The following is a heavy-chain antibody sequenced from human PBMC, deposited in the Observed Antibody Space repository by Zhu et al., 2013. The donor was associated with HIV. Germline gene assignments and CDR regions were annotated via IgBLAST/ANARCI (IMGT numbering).Heavy chain of an antibody. CDR1: GGSISSYY. J-gene: IGHJ4*02. D-gene: IGHD1-1*01. Sequence: VQLQESGPGLVKPSETLSLTCTVSGGSISSYYWSWIRQPPGKGLEWIGYIYYSGSTNYNPSLKSRVTISVDTSKNQFSLKLSSVTAADTAVYYCASTLNLRERIFDYWGQGTLVTVSS. CDR2: IYYSGST. V-gene: IGHV4-59*01. CDR3: ASTLNLRERIFDY.